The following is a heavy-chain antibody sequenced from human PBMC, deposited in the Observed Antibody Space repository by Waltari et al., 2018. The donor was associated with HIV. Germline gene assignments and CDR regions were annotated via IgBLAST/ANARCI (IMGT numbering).Heavy chain of an antibody. CDR3: AKHSMVTRDPHLVYFFDY. CDR1: AFTFSAYG. J-gene: IGHJ4*02. Sequence: QVQLVESGGGVVQPGGSLRLSCAGSAFTFSAYGMHWVRQAPGKGLEWVELISDDGNYKYYADSVKGRFAISRDNSKNTLFLQMSSLRAEDTAVYYCAKHSMVTRDPHLVYFFDYWGQGTLVAVSS. D-gene: IGHD2-21*02. CDR2: ISDDGNYK. V-gene: IGHV3-30*18.